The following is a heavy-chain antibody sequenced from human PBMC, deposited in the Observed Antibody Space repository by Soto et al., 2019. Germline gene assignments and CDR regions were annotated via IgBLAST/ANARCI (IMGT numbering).Heavy chain of an antibody. Sequence: QVQLVQSGAEVTEPGASVKLSCKASGFTFATYGLSWVRQAPGQGLEGMGWTVATTGSITYAQKFQGRVTVTADRSTNIGYLELRSLTSDDTALYYCARVAGYGSGSRHFDSWGQGPLVTVSS. CDR1: GFTFATYG. J-gene: IGHJ4*02. CDR3: ARVAGYGSGSRHFDS. CDR2: TVATTGSI. V-gene: IGHV1-18*01. D-gene: IGHD3-10*01.